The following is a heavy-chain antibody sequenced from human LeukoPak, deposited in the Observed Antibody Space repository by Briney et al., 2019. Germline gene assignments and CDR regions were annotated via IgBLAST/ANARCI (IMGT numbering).Heavy chain of an antibody. CDR3: AKPPPDSGSYYCFDY. J-gene: IGHJ4*02. CDR2: ISGSGGST. Sequence: GGSLRLSCAASGFTFSSYAMSWVHQAPGKGLEWVSAISGSGGSTYYADSVKGRFTISRDNSKNTLYLQMNSLRAEDTAVYYCAKPPPDSGSYYCFDYWGQGTLVTVSS. D-gene: IGHD1-26*01. CDR1: GFTFSSYA. V-gene: IGHV3-23*01.